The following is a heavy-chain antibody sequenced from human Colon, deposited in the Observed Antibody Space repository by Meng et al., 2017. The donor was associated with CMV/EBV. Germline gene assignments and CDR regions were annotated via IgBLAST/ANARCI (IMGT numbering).Heavy chain of an antibody. CDR2: ISYDGSNK. CDR1: GFTVYSNY. J-gene: IGHJ4*02. D-gene: IGHD3-3*01. CDR3: AREQTYYDFWSGIDY. V-gene: IGHV3-30-3*01. Sequence: GGSLRLSCAVSGFTVYSNYMSWVRQAPGKGLEWVAVISYDGSNKYYADSVKGRFTISRDNSKNTLYLQMNSLRAEDTAVYYCAREQTYYDFWSGIDYWGQGTLVTVSS.